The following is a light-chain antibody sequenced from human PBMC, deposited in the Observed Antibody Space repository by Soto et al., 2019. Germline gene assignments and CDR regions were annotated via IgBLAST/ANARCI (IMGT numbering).Light chain of an antibody. V-gene: IGKV3-20*01. CDR2: GAS. CDR3: QQYSSGM. CDR1: QSVDSNY. J-gene: IGKJ1*01. Sequence: IVLTQSPGTLSLSPGERATLSCRASQSVDSNYLAWYQQKPGQAPRLLIYGASRRATGIPDRFSGGGSGTDFTLTISRLETEDFAVYYCQQYSSGMFGQGTKVEIK.